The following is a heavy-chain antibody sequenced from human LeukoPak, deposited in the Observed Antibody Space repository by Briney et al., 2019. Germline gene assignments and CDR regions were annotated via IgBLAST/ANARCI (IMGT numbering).Heavy chain of an antibody. D-gene: IGHD1-7*01. V-gene: IGHV1-69*05. CDR3: SWNSVGYYYYYKDV. CDR1: GGTFSSHA. J-gene: IGHJ6*03. Sequence: GASVKVSCKASGGTFSSHAISWVRQAPGQGLEWMGGIIPIFGTANYAQKFQGRVTITTDESTSTAYMELSSLRSEDTAVYYCSWNSVGYYYYYKDVWGKGTTVTVSS. CDR2: IIPIFGTA.